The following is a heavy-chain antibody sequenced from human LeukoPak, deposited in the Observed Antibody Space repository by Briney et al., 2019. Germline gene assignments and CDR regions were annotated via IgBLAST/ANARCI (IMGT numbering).Heavy chain of an antibody. CDR2: VHQTGSP. CDR3: AMLRLGELSLLANAYDI. Sequence: PSETLSLTCDVSGSSVNSDQYWGWMRHSPGAGLEWIGSVHQTGSPYYNPSLGSRVSLSIDSTKNSFSLRLTSATAADTAVYYCAMLRLGELSLLANAYDIWGQGTMVIVSS. J-gene: IGHJ3*02. V-gene: IGHV4-38-2*01. CDR1: GSSVNSDQY. D-gene: IGHD3-16*02.